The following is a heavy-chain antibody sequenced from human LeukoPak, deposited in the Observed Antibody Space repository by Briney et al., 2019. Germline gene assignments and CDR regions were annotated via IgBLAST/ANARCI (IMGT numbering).Heavy chain of an antibody. D-gene: IGHD5-18*01. J-gene: IGHJ4*02. Sequence: SETLSLTCAVYGGSFSGYYWSWIRQPPGKGLEWIGYIYHSGSTYYNPSLKSRVTISVDRSKNQFSLKLSSVTAADTAVYYCARGGDVGYSYGFDYWGQGTLVTVSS. V-gene: IGHV4-34*01. CDR2: IYHSGST. CDR3: ARGGDVGYSYGFDY. CDR1: GGSFSGYY.